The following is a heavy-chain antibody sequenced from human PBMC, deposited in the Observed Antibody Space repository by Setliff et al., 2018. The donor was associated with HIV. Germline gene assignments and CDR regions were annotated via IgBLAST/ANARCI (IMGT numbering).Heavy chain of an antibody. CDR1: GFTFHDFS. CDR3: AKEHWGSGSYERVFDY. V-gene: IGHV3-43*01. CDR2: INKDGHHT. Sequence: GGSLRLSCAASGFTFHDFSMHWVRQAPGKGLEWVSLINKDGHHTLYADSVRGRFTISRDNRKDSLYLQMNSLSTEDTALYYCAKEHWGSGSYERVFDYWGQGMLVTVSS. D-gene: IGHD1-26*01. J-gene: IGHJ4*02.